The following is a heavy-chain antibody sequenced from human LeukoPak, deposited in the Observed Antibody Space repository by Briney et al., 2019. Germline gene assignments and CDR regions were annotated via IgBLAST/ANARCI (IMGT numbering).Heavy chain of an antibody. CDR1: GYSFSSYW. CDR3: ARDGGGVSSWVSH. D-gene: IGHD2-8*02. V-gene: IGHV5-10-1*01. CDR2: IDPGDSFT. J-gene: IGHJ4*02. Sequence: GASLKISCKGSGYSFSSYWISWVRKLPGKGLEWMGRIDPGDSFTNYRPSLEGRVTISADKSPSTVYLQWSSLKASDTAIYYCARDGGGVSSWVSHWGQGTLVTVSS.